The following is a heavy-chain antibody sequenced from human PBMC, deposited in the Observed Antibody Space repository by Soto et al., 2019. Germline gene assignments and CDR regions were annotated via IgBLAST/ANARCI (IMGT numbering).Heavy chain of an antibody. J-gene: IGHJ4*02. D-gene: IGHD4-17*01. CDR3: AKDMTVATILYFDY. CDR2: ISYDGSNK. Sequence: QVQLVESGGGVVQPGRSLRLSCAASGFTFSSYGMHWVRQAPGKGLEWVAVISYDGSNKYYADSVKGRFTISRDNSKNTRYLQMNSLRAEDTAVYYCAKDMTVATILYFDYWGQGTLVTVSS. CDR1: GFTFSSYG. V-gene: IGHV3-30*18.